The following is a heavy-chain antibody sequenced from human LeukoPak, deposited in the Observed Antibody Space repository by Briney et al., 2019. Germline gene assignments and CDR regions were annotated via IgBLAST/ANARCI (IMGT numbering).Heavy chain of an antibody. J-gene: IGHJ6*02. CDR3: ARGGVLSTSLGFYYYYGMDV. Sequence: ASVKVSCKASGYTFTSYDINWVRQAPGQGLEWMGWMNPNSGNTGYAQKFQGRVTMTRNTSISTAYMELSSLRSEDTAVYYCARGGVLSTSLGFYYYYGMDVWGQGTTVTVSS. D-gene: IGHD2-2*01. V-gene: IGHV1-8*01. CDR1: GYTFTSYD. CDR2: MNPNSGNT.